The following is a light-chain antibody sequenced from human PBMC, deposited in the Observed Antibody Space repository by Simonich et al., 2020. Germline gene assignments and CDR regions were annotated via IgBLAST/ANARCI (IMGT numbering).Light chain of an antibody. Sequence: EIVLTQSPGTLSLSPGDRATLSCRASPSVSSSYLAWYQQKPGQAPRLLIYGASSRATGIPDRVSGRGSGTDFTLTISRLEPEDFAVYYCQQYGSSPPYTFGQGTKLEIK. CDR2: GAS. CDR1: PSVSSSY. V-gene: IGKV3-20*01. J-gene: IGKJ2*01. CDR3: QQYGSSPPYT.